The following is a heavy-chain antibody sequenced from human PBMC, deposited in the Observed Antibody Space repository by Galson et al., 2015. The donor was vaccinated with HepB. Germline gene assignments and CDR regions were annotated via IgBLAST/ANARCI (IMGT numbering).Heavy chain of an antibody. J-gene: IGHJ4*02. CDR1: GFTFSSYG. CDR2: ITYDGSNK. CDR3: VAGVPDPLDPRGSGYYGTPFDY. Sequence: SLRLSCAASGFTFSSYGMHWVRQAPGKGLEWVAVITYDGSNKYFADSVKGRFTISRGNSKNTMYLQMNSLRTEDTAVYYCVAGVPDPLDPRGSGYYGTPFDYWGQGTLVTVSS. D-gene: IGHD3-3*01. V-gene: IGHV3-30*03.